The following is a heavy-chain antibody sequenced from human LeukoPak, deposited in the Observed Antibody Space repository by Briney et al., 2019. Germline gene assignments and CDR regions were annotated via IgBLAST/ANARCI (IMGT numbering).Heavy chain of an antibody. J-gene: IGHJ4*02. D-gene: IGHD2-15*01. CDR1: GGSFSGYY. CDR2: INHSGST. V-gene: IGHV4-34*01. Sequence: SETLSLTCAVCGGSFSGYYWSWIRQPPGKGLEWIGEINHSGSTNYNPSLKSRVTISVDTSKNQFSLKLSSVTAADTAVYYCATGWKLDYWGQGTLVIVSS. CDR3: ATGWKLDY.